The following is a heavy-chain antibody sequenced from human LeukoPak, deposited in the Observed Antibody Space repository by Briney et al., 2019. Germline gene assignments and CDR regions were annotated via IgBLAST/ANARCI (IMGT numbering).Heavy chain of an antibody. CDR1: GFTFSNHW. CDR3: ARVPIAAAETGH. J-gene: IGHJ4*02. V-gene: IGHV3-21*01. Sequence: GGSLRLSCAASGFTFSNHWMSWVRQAPGKGLEWVSSISSSSSYIYYADSVKGRFTISRDNAKNSLYLQMNSLRAEDTAVYYCARVPIAAAETGHWGQGTLVTVSS. CDR2: ISSSSSYI. D-gene: IGHD6-13*01.